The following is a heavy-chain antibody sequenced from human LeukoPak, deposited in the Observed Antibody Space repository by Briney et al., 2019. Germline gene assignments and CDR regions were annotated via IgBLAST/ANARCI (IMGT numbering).Heavy chain of an antibody. D-gene: IGHD1-1*01. Sequence: GGSLRLSCTASGFXFGDYTISWVRQAPGKGLEWVGLIRRKSSGATTEYAASVQGRFTFSRDESKSIAYLQMNSLKTEDTAIYYCTRENWYLDYWGQGTLVTVSS. CDR1: GFXFGDYT. CDR2: IRRKSSGATT. V-gene: IGHV3-49*04. J-gene: IGHJ4*02. CDR3: TRENWYLDY.